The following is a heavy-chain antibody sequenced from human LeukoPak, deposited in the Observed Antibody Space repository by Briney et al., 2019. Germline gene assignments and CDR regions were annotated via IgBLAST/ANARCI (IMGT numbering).Heavy chain of an antibody. D-gene: IGHD1-26*01. CDR3: AKDLGIVGAKVDY. Sequence: GGSLRLSCAASGFTFSSYAMSWVRQAPGKGPEWVSTISGSGGSTFYTDSVKGRFTISRDNSKNTLYLQMNSLSAEDTAVYYCAKDLGIVGAKVDYWGQGTLVTVSS. J-gene: IGHJ4*02. CDR2: ISGSGGST. CDR1: GFTFSSYA. V-gene: IGHV3-23*01.